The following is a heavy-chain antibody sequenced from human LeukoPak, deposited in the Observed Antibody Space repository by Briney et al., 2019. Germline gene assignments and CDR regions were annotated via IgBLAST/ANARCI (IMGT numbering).Heavy chain of an antibody. CDR3: ASTTRGGTYYYYMDV. J-gene: IGHJ6*03. Sequence: GGSLRLSCAASGFTVSRNYLTWVRQAPGKGLEWVSVIYSGGSTYYADSVKGRFTISTDNSKNTLYLQMNSLRAEDTAVYYCASTTRGGTYYYYMDVWGKGTTVTISS. CDR2: IYSGGST. V-gene: IGHV3-53*01. CDR1: GFTVSRNY. D-gene: IGHD1-1*01.